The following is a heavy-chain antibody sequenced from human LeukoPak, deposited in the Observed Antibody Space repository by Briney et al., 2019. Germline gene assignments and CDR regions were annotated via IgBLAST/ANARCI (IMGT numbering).Heavy chain of an antibody. V-gene: IGHV1-69*05. J-gene: IGHJ6*03. CDR3: ASKSTYDFWSGPTGYYYYYMDV. CDR1: GGTFSSYA. D-gene: IGHD3-3*01. Sequence: ASVKVSCKASGGTFSSYAISWVRQAPGQGLEWMGGIIPIFGTANYAQKFQGRVTITTDESTSTAYMELSSLRSEETAVYYCASKSTYDFWSGPTGYYYYYMDVWGKGTTVTVSS. CDR2: IIPIFGTA.